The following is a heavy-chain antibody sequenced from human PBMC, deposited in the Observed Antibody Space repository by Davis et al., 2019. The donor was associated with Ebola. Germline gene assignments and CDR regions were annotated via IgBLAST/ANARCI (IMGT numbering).Heavy chain of an antibody. CDR3: ARHGYSSGWSNWFDP. CDR1: GGSLRGHY. V-gene: IGHV4-34*01. CDR2: INHSGST. Sequence: MPSETLSLTCAVYGGSLRGHYWSWIRQPPGKGLEWIGEINHSGSTNYNPSLKSRVTISVDTSKNQFSLKLSSVTAADTAVYYCARHGYSSGWSNWFDPWGQGTLVTVSS. J-gene: IGHJ5*02. D-gene: IGHD6-19*01.